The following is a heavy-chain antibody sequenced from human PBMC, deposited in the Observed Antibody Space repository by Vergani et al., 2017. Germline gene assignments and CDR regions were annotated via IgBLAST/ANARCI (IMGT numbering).Heavy chain of an antibody. CDR3: ASGGHGSENGGALQL. CDR1: ESSFISNE. D-gene: IGHD3-10*01. CDR2: INSIDSKI. V-gene: IGHV5-51*03. J-gene: IGHJ3*01. Sequence: EVMLVQSGAEVKKPGESLKISCKYSESSFISNEIAWVRQMSGKGLQWMGNINSIDSKIAYSPSFQGQAIMSLDKSITTAYLQWRSLKASDTATYFCASGGHGSENGGALQLWGQGTNITVSS.